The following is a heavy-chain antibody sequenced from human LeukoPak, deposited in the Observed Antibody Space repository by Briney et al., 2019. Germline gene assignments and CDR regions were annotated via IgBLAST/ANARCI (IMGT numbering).Heavy chain of an antibody. J-gene: IGHJ4*02. V-gene: IGHV3-15*01. CDR3: TTGPRQDGGSYFGY. Sequence: GSLRLSCAASGFTFSNAWMSWVRQAPGKGLEWVGRIKSKTDGGTTDYAAPVKGRFTISRDDSKNTLYLQMNSLKTEDTAVYYCTTGPRQDGGSYFGYWGQGTLVTVSS. CDR2: IKSKTDGGTT. D-gene: IGHD1-26*01. CDR1: GFTFSNAW.